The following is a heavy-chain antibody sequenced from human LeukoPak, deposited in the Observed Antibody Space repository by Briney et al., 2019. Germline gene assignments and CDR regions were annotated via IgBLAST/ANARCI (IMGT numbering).Heavy chain of an antibody. D-gene: IGHD6-6*01. J-gene: IGHJ4*02. V-gene: IGHV3-7*03. Sequence: QTGGSLRPSCAASGFTFSSYWMSWVRQAPGKGLEWVANIKQDGSEKYYVDSVKGRFTISRDNSKNTLYLQMNSLRAEDTAVYYCAKDLSVIAARKGGFDYWGQGTLVTVSS. CDR1: GFTFSSYW. CDR3: AKDLSVIAARKGGFDY. CDR2: IKQDGSEK.